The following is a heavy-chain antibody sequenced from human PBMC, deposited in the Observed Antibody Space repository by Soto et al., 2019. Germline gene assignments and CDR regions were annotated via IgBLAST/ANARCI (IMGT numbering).Heavy chain of an antibody. V-gene: IGHV4-39*01. Sequence: SETLSLTCTVSGGSISSSSYYWGWIRQPPGKGLEWIGSIYYSGSTYYNPSLKSRVTISVDTSKNQFSLKLSSVTAADTAVYYRARHFVPRSGGKRRDWFDPWGQGTRVTVSS. D-gene: IGHD2-15*01. CDR3: ARHFVPRSGGKRRDWFDP. CDR1: GGSISSSSYY. J-gene: IGHJ5*02. CDR2: IYYSGST.